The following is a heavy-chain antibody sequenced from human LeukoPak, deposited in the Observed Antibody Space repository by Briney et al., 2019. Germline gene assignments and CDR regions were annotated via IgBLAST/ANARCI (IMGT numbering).Heavy chain of an antibody. V-gene: IGHV3-33*01. CDR3: ARAPVYAGYFDY. J-gene: IGHJ4*02. D-gene: IGHD2/OR15-2a*01. CDR2: IWYDGSNK. CDR1: GFTFSRYG. Sequence: GGSLRLSCAPSGFTFSRYGMHWVRQAPGKGLEWVAIIWYDGSNKYYADSVKGRFTISRDNSKNTLYLQMNSLRAEDTAVYYCARAPVYAGYFDYWGQGTLVTVSS.